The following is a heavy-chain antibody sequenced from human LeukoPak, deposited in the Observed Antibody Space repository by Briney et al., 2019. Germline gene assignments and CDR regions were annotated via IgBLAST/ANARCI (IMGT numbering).Heavy chain of an antibody. V-gene: IGHV4-31*03. J-gene: IGHJ4*02. CDR3: AALTVTTVDY. D-gene: IGHD4-11*01. CDR1: GGSTSSGGYY. CDR2: IYYSGST. Sequence: TSETLYLTCTVFGGSTSSGGYYWSWIRPHPGTGLEWIGYIYYSGSTYYNPSLKSRVTISVDTSKNQFSLKLSSVTAADTAVYYRAALTVTTVDYWGQGTLVTVSS.